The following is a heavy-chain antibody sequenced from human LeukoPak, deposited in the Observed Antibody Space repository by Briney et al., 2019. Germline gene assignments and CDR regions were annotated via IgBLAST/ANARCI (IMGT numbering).Heavy chain of an antibody. CDR3: ARSTKGDSDH. D-gene: IGHD3-10*01. V-gene: IGHV3-7*02. Sequence: GGSLRLSCAASGFTFATSWMTWIRRAPGRGLEWVANINPDGSVKNHLDSVEGRFTISRDNAKNSLYLHMHSLRDDDTAVYYCARSTKGDSDHWGQGTLVTVSS. J-gene: IGHJ4*02. CDR2: INPDGSVK. CDR1: GFTFATSW.